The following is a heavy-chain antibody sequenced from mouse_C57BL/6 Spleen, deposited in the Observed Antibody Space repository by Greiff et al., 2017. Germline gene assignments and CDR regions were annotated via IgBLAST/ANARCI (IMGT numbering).Heavy chain of an antibody. CDR2: IYPGDGDT. J-gene: IGHJ1*03. CDR1: GYAFSSYW. D-gene: IGHD2-4*01. V-gene: IGHV1-80*01. Sequence: VQLQQSGAELVKPGASVKISCKASGYAFSSYWMNWVKQRPGKGLEWIGQIYPGDGDTNYNGKFKGKATLTADKSSSTAYMQLSSLTSEDSAVYFCARWMGYCDYGGYFDVWGTGTTVTVSS. CDR3: ARWMGYCDYGGYFDV.